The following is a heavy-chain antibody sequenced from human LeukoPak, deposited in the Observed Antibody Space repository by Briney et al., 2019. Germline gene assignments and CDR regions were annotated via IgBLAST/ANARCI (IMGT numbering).Heavy chain of an antibody. J-gene: IGHJ6*03. D-gene: IGHD1-26*01. CDR1: GGSISSDF. V-gene: IGHV4-4*07. CDR2: VYTSGGT. CDR3: AGGHSGSSAKILYYYYMDV. Sequence: SETLSLTCVISGGSISSDFWSWIRQPAGKGLEWIGRVYTSGGTNYNPSLKSRVAISIDTAKNQISLKVRSVTAADTAIYYCAGGHSGSSAKILYYYYMDVWGKGTTVTVSS.